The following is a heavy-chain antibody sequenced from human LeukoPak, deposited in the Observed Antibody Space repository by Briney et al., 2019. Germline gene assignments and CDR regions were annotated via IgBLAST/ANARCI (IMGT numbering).Heavy chain of an antibody. Sequence: GGSLRLSCAASGFTFSSYSMNWVHQAPGKGLEWVSHISASSGTIYYADSVKGRFTISRDNAKNPLYLQMNSLRAEDTAVYYCARGWNDDYWGQGTLVTVSS. CDR1: GFTFSSYS. CDR2: ISASSGTI. V-gene: IGHV3-48*01. CDR3: ARGWNDDY. J-gene: IGHJ4*02. D-gene: IGHD1-1*01.